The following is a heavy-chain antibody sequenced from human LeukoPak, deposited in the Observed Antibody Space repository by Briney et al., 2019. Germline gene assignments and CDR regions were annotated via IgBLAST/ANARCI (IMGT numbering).Heavy chain of an antibody. CDR2: INPNSGGT. CDR1: GYTFTGYY. Sequence: ASVKVSCKASGYTFTGYYMHWVRQAPGQGLEWMGWINPNSGGTNYAQKFQGRVTMTRETYISTAYMDLSRLRSDDTAVYYCARAYSRGWYWFDYWGQGTLVTVSS. CDR3: ARAYSRGWYWFDY. V-gene: IGHV1-2*02. J-gene: IGHJ4*02. D-gene: IGHD6-19*01.